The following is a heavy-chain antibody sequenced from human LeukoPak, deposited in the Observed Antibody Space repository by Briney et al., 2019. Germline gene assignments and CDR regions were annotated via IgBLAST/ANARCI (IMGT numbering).Heavy chain of an antibody. CDR2: IYYNGDT. D-gene: IGHD4-11*01. J-gene: IGHJ5*01. CDR1: GGSISSSRSY. Sequence: PSETLSLTCSVSGGSISSSRSYGGWIRQTPGKGLEWVGSIYYNGDTYYNPSFKSRVSMSVDTAKNQISLILTSVTAADTAVYYCSREGYSCPNWFDTWGQGTLVTVSS. V-gene: IGHV4-39*07. CDR3: SREGYSCPNWFDT.